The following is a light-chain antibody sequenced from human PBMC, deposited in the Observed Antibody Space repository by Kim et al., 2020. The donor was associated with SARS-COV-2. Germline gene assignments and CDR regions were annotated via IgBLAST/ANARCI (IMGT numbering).Light chain of an antibody. CDR2: GAS. J-gene: IGKJ1*01. V-gene: IGKV3-20*01. Sequence: CPGGRAPLSCRAHQSGSSNYFTWYQQRPGQAPRLLIYGASTRATGIPDRFSGSGSGTDFTLTISRLEPEDFAVYYCQQYGSSPRTFGQGTKVDFK. CDR1: QSGSSNY. CDR3: QQYGSSPRT.